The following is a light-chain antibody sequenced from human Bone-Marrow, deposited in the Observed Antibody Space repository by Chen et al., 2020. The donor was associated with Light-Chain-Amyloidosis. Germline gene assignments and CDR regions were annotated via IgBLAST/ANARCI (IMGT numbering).Light chain of an antibody. CDR1: ISSNATKY. V-gene: IGLV6-57*01. CDR3: QTDQGSIQGV. Sequence: PSISSNATKYVQWYQQRPGSSPTTVIYEDDQRPSGVPDRFSGSIDRSSNSASLTISVLKTEDEAGYYCQTDQGSIQGVFGGGTKLTVL. CDR2: EDD. J-gene: IGLJ3*02.